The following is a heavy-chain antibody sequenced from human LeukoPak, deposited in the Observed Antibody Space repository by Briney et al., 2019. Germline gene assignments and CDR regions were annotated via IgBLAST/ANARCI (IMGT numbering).Heavy chain of an antibody. CDR3: ARVTEVGRDGYNPFDY. CDR2: IYHSGST. Sequence: MSSQTLSLTCAVSGGSISSGGYSWSWIRQPPGKGLEWIGYIYHSGSTYYNPSLKSRVTISVDKSKNQFSLKLSSVTAADTAVYYCARVTEVGRDGYNPFDYWGQGTLVTVSS. J-gene: IGHJ4*02. CDR1: GGSISSGGYS. V-gene: IGHV4-30-2*01. D-gene: IGHD5-24*01.